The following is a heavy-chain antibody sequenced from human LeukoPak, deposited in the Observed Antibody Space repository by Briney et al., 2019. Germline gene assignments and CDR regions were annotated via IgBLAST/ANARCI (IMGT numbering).Heavy chain of an antibody. J-gene: IGHJ4*02. CDR3: AKAHVPYYFDY. CDR2: ISNDGSKQ. Sequence: GGSLRLSCAASGFTFSSYAIHWVRQAPGKGLEWVAVISNDGSKQYYADSVKGRFTISRDNSKNTLYLQMNSLRAEDTAVYYCAKAHVPYYFDYWGQGTLVTVSS. V-gene: IGHV3-30-3*01. CDR1: GFTFSSYA.